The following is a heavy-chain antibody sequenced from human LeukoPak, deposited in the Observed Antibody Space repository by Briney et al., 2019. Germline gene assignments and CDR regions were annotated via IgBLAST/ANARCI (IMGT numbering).Heavy chain of an antibody. V-gene: IGHV5-51*01. CDR2: IYPGDSDT. Sequence: GESLKISCKGSGYSFTSYWIGWVRQMPGKGLEWMGIIYPGDSDTRYSPSFQGQVTISADKSISTAYLQWGSLKASDTAMYYCARQSIAFAAAAGTGDYWGQGTLVTVSS. CDR3: ARQSIAFAAAAGTGDY. J-gene: IGHJ4*02. CDR1: GYSFTSYW. D-gene: IGHD6-13*01.